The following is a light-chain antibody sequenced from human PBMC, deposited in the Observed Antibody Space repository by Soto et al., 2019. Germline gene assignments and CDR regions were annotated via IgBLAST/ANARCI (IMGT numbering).Light chain of an antibody. CDR3: CSYAGSSTDVV. V-gene: IGLV2-23*01. CDR1: RGDVGSYNF. J-gene: IGLJ2*01. CDR2: EGS. Sequence: QSALTQPASVSGSPGQSITTSAPGTRGDVGSYNFVSWYQQHPGKAPKLMIYEGSKRPSGVSNRFSGSKSGNTASLTISGLQAEDEADYYCCSYAGSSTDVVFGGGTKLTVL.